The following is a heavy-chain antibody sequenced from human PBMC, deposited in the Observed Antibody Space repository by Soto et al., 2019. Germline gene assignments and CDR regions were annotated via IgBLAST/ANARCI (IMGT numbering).Heavy chain of an antibody. CDR1: GFTFSSYA. D-gene: IGHD5-12*01. J-gene: IGHJ4*02. Sequence: EVQLLESGGGLVQPGGSLRLSCAASGFTFSSYAMSWVRQAPGKGLEWVSAISGSGGSTYYADSVKGRFTISRDNSKNKLYLQMNSLRAEDTAVYYCAKVRTGYEYYFDYWGQGTLVTVSS. V-gene: IGHV3-23*01. CDR3: AKVRTGYEYYFDY. CDR2: ISGSGGST.